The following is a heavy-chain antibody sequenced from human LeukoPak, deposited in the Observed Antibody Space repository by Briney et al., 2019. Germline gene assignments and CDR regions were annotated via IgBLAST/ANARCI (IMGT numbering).Heavy chain of an antibody. V-gene: IGHV3-7*01. J-gene: IGHJ4*02. Sequence: GGSLRLSCAASGFTFSRYWMNWVRQAPGKGLEWVASIKQNGSEKYYLDSVKGRFTISRDNAENSLYLQMNSLRAEDTAVYYCARSVRSSTSCHPPDYWGQGTLVTVSS. CDR1: GFTFSRYW. CDR2: IKQNGSEK. D-gene: IGHD2-2*01. CDR3: ARSVRSSTSCHPPDY.